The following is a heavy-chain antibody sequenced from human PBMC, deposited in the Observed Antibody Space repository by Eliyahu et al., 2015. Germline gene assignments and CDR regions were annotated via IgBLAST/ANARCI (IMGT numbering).Heavy chain of an antibody. Sequence: GWIRQPPGKALEWLALIYWDDDKRYSPSLKSRLTITKDTSKNQVVLTMTNMDPVDTATYYCALNLCLLGYCSGRGAFDIWGQGTMVTVSS. V-gene: IGHV2-5*02. CDR3: ALNLCLLGYCSGRGAFDI. J-gene: IGHJ3*02. CDR2: IYWDDDK. D-gene: IGHD2-15*01.